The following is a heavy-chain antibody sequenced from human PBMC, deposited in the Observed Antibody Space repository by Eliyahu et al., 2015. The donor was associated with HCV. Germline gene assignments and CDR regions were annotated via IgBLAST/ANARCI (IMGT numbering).Heavy chain of an antibody. D-gene: IGHD1-26*01. CDR2: ISQSGST. Sequence: QVQLQQWGAGLLKPSEALSLTCAVYGGSSSGYYWSWIRQPPGKGLEWIGEISQSGSTTYNPSLKSRVTILVDTSKNQFSLKLSSVTAADTAVYYCARGSMGARLGVWGQGTLVTVSS. CDR1: GGSSSGYY. J-gene: IGHJ4*02. V-gene: IGHV4-34*02. CDR3: ARGSMGARLGV.